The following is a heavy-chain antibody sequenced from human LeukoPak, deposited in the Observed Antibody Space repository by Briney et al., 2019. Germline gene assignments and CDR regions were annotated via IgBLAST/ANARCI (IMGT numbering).Heavy chain of an antibody. Sequence: ASVKVSCKAPGYTFTGYYMHWVRQAPGQGLEWMGWINPNSGGTNYAQKFQGRVTMTRDTSISTAYMELSRLRSDDTAVYYCARRTSNADYYDSSSYYNWYYFDYWGQGTLVTVSS. J-gene: IGHJ4*02. CDR3: ARRTSNADYYDSSSYYNWYYFDY. D-gene: IGHD3-22*01. CDR1: GYTFTGYY. CDR2: INPNSGGT. V-gene: IGHV1-2*02.